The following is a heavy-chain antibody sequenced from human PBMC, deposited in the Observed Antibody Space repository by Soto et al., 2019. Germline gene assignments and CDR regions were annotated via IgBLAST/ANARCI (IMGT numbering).Heavy chain of an antibody. CDR3: ARDSRSGYYLEY. Sequence: QLQLQESGSGLVKPSQTLSLTCDVSGDSISSGGYSWNWIRQPPGKGLEWIGYIYHSVGTDYNPSLKDRVPITVDRSNNKFPLKLNSVTAADTAVYYCARDSRSGYYLEYWGQGTLVNVSS. CDR2: IYHSVGT. CDR1: GDSISSGGYS. D-gene: IGHD3-22*01. J-gene: IGHJ4*02. V-gene: IGHV4-30-2*01.